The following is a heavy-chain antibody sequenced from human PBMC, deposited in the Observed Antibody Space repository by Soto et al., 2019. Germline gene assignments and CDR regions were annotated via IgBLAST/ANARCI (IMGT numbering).Heavy chain of an antibody. J-gene: IGHJ6*02. D-gene: IGHD6-6*01. Sequence: GGSLRLSCAASGFTFSSYAMHWVRQAPGKGLEWVAVISYDGSNKYYADSVKGRFTISRDNSKNTLYLQMNSLRAEDTAVYYCARGIRPPGGSSFGCYYYGMDVWGQGATVTSP. V-gene: IGHV3-30-3*01. CDR1: GFTFSSYA. CDR2: ISYDGSNK. CDR3: ARGIRPPGGSSFGCYYYGMDV.